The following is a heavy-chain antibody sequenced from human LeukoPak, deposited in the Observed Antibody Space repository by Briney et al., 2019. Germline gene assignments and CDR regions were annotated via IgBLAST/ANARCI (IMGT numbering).Heavy chain of an antibody. CDR1: GFTFSSYG. CDR2: ISYDGSNK. Sequence: GGSLRLSCAASGFTFSSYGMHWVRQAPGKGLEWVAVISYDGSNKYYADSVKGRFTISRDNSKNTLYLQMNSLRAEDTAVYYRAKDFNDSSGYYYYYYGMDVWGQGTTVTVSS. J-gene: IGHJ6*02. V-gene: IGHV3-30*18. D-gene: IGHD3-22*01. CDR3: AKDFNDSSGYYYYYYGMDV.